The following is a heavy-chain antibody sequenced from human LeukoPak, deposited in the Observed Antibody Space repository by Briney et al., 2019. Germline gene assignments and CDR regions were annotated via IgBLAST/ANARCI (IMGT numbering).Heavy chain of an antibody. CDR3: ARVGEVLRYFDWLLPDHYYFDY. D-gene: IGHD3-9*01. J-gene: IGHJ4*02. CDR2: ISAYNGNT. Sequence: ASVKVSCKASGYTFSTYGISWVRQVPGQGLEWIGWISAYNGNTNYAQKLQGRVTMTTDTSTSTAYMELRSLRSDDTAVYYCARVGEVLRYFDWLLPDHYYFDYWGQGTLVTVSS. CDR1: GYTFSTYG. V-gene: IGHV1-18*01.